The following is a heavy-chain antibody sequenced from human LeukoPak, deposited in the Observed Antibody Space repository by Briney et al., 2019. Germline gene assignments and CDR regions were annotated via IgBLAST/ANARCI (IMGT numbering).Heavy chain of an antibody. CDR1: GGSISSYY. J-gene: IGHJ4*02. D-gene: IGHD6-13*01. CDR2: VYYSGST. V-gene: IGHV4-59*08. CDR3: ARQGISTNWYLFDY. Sequence: PSETLSLTCTVSGGSISSYYWSWIRQPPGKGPEWIGYVYYSGSTNYNPSLMSRVTISVDTSKNQFSLKLSSVTAADTAVYYCARQGISTNWYLFDYWGQGTLVTVSS.